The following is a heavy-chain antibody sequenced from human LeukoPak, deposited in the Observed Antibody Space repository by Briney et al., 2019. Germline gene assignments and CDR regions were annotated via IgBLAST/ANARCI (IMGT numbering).Heavy chain of an antibody. CDR1: GYTFTSYG. V-gene: IGHV1-18*01. CDR2: ISAYNGNT. J-gene: IGHJ3*02. D-gene: IGHD1-26*01. Sequence: ASVKVSCKASGYTFTSYGISWVRQAPGQGLEWMGWISAYNGNTNYAQKLQGRVTMTTDTSTSTAYMELRSPRSDDTAVYYCARTAGANGGFAFDIWGQGTTVIVSS. CDR3: ARTAGANGGFAFDI.